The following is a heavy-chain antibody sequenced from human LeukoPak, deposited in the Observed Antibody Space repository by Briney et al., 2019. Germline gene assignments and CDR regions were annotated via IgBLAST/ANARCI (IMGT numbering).Heavy chain of an antibody. Sequence: PSETLSLTCTVSGGSISSSSYYWGWIRQPPGRGLEWIGSIYYSRSTYYNPSLKSRVTISVDTSKNQFSLKLSSVTAADTAVYYCARLIVAAAVDYWGQGTLVTVSS. CDR1: GGSISSSSYY. V-gene: IGHV4-39*01. CDR3: ARLIVAAAVDY. CDR2: IYYSRST. D-gene: IGHD6-13*01. J-gene: IGHJ4*02.